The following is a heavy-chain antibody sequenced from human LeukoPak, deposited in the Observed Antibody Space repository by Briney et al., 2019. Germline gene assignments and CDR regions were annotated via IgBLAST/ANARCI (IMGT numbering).Heavy chain of an antibody. CDR2: IKQDGSEK. D-gene: IGHD4-17*01. Sequence: GGSLRLSCAASGFTFSSYWMSWGRQAPGKGLEWVANIKQDGSEKYYVDSVKGRFTISRDNAKNSLYLQMNSLRAEDTAVYYCARADYGDYADYWGQGTLVTVSS. CDR3: ARADYGDYADY. V-gene: IGHV3-7*03. CDR1: GFTFSSYW. J-gene: IGHJ4*02.